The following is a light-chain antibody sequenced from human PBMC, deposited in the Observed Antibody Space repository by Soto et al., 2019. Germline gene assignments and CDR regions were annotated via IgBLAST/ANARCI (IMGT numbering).Light chain of an antibody. Sequence: VLTQSPDTLSVSPGERATLSCRASRGIKSNLAWYQQRPGQAPRLLIYDAATRATGVPARFSGSGSGTEFTLTISSLRSEDFAVYYCQQYNNWPPITFGQGTRREIK. CDR3: QQYNNWPPIT. V-gene: IGKV3-15*01. CDR2: DAA. CDR1: RGIKSN. J-gene: IGKJ5*01.